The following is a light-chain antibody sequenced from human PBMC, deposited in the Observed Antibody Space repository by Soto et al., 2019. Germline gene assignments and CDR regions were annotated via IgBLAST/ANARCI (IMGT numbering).Light chain of an antibody. CDR3: QSYDSSLSGSGV. CDR2: ANN. V-gene: IGLV1-40*01. Sequence: QSVLTQPPSVSGAPGQRVTISCSGSSSNIGAGYDVHWYQQLPGTAPKLLISANNIRPSGVPDRFSGSKSGTSASLAITGLQAEDAADYYCQSYDSSLSGSGVFGGGTQLTVL. CDR1: SSNIGAGYD. J-gene: IGLJ3*02.